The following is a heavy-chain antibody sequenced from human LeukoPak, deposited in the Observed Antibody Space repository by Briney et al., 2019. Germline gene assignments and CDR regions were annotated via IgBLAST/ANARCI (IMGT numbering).Heavy chain of an antibody. CDR3: ARLSSKKVANFDY. Sequence: SETLSLTCTVSGGSISSYYWSWIRQPPGKGLEWIGYIYYSGSTNHNPSLKSRVNISVDASKNQFSLRLTSVTAADTAVYYCARLSSKKVANFDYWGQGTLVTVSS. D-gene: IGHD2-15*01. J-gene: IGHJ4*02. CDR2: IYYSGST. V-gene: IGHV4-59*01. CDR1: GGSISSYY.